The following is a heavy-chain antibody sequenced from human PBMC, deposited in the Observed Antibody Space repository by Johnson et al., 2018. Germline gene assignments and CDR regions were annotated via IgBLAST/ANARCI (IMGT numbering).Heavy chain of an antibody. V-gene: IGHV3-23*01. CDR3: AKKLGYYDSSGYYPGAFEI. D-gene: IGHD3-22*01. Sequence: VQLQESGGNLVQLGGSLRLSCAASGFTFSTYAMAWVRQAPGKGLEWVSAISGGGDRTYDADSVHGRFTMSRDKSKDMMLLQMNSLRAEDRAVYYCAKKLGYYDSSGYYPGAFEIWGQGTMVTVSS. CDR2: ISGGGDRT. CDR1: GFTFSTYA. J-gene: IGHJ3*02.